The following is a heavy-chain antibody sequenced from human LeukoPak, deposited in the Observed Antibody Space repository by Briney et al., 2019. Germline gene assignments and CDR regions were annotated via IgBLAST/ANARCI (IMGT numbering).Heavy chain of an antibody. CDR1: GYTFTSYH. D-gene: IGHD5-12*01. J-gene: IGHJ4*02. CDR2: ISAYNGHT. Sequence: ASVKVSCKASGYTFTSYHINWVRQPPGQGLEWMGWISAYNGHTNYGQKFQDRIAMTPDTSTTTAFMALRSLRSDDTAMYFCARDSPRPEWLQEYYFDSWGQGNLVTVSS. CDR3: ARDSPRPEWLQEYYFDS. V-gene: IGHV1-18*01.